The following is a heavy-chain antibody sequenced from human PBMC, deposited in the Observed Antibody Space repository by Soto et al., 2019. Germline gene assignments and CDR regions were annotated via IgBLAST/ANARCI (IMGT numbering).Heavy chain of an antibody. CDR2: IDLNNGDT. Sequence: QVQVVQSGAEVKKPGASVKVSCKASGFTFTAYHLHWVRQATGQGLEWMGWIDLNNGDTAYEQKFQGWGTMTKDKSISTAYMELGNLKSDDTAVYYCSRQHGYFYRWFDPWGQGTLVTVSS. D-gene: IGHD3-22*01. CDR1: GFTFTAYH. J-gene: IGHJ5*02. V-gene: IGHV1-2*04. CDR3: SRQHGYFYRWFDP.